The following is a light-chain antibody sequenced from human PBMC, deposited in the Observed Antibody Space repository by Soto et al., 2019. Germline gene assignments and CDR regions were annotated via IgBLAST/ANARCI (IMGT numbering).Light chain of an antibody. CDR3: LQTARAHST. V-gene: IGKV1-39*01. CDR1: QTISNS. Sequence: DIQVTQSPSSLSASVGDRVTITCRASQTISNSLSWYQQKPGKAPKLLIYAASTLQSGVPSRFSGRGSGTDFTHTISGQQRDDLPTYYRLQTARAHSTFGQGTKVEIK. CDR2: AAS. J-gene: IGKJ1*01.